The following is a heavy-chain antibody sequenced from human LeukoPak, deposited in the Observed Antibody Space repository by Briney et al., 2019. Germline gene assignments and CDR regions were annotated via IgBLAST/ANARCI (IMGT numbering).Heavy chain of an antibody. CDR2: IYTSGST. Sequence: PSQTLSLTCTVSGGSISSGSYYWSWIRQPAGKALEWIGRIYTSGSTNYNPSLKSRVTISVDTSKNQFSLKLISVTAADTAVYYCARESGSRPWNWFDPWGQGTLVTVSS. CDR1: GGSISSGSYY. CDR3: ARESGSRPWNWFDP. V-gene: IGHV4-61*02. D-gene: IGHD1-26*01. J-gene: IGHJ5*02.